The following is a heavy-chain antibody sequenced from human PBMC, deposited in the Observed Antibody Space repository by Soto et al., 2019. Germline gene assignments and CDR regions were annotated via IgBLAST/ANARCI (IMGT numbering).Heavy chain of an antibody. D-gene: IGHD3-22*01. CDR2: IYYTGST. V-gene: IGHV4-30-4*01. Sequence: QVQLQESGPGLVKPSQTLSLTCTVSGASISSGDYYWSWVRQPPGKGLEWIAYIYYTGSTYYNPSLKGRLTISLDTSENQFSLKLSSVTAADTAVYYCARTFYYDSRGSGRWFDPWGQGTLVTVSS. J-gene: IGHJ5*02. CDR1: GASISSGDYY. CDR3: ARTFYYDSRGSGRWFDP.